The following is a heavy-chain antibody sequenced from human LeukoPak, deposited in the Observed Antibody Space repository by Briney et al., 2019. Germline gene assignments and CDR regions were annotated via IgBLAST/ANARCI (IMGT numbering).Heavy chain of an antibody. D-gene: IGHD5-12*01. CDR3: ARISGYDFDYYMDV. Sequence: GGSLRLSCAASGFTFDDYAMHWVRQAPGKGLEWVSGISWNGGSTGYADSVKGRFTISRDNAKNSLYLQMNSLRAEDTALYYCARISGYDFDYYMDVWGKGTTVTVSS. CDR1: GFTFDDYA. CDR2: ISWNGGST. J-gene: IGHJ6*03. V-gene: IGHV3-20*04.